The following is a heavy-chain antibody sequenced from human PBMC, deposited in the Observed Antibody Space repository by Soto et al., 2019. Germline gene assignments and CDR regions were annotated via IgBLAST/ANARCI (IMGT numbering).Heavy chain of an antibody. Sequence: SETLSLTCTVSGGSISSGGYYWSWIRQHPGKGLEWIGYIYYSGSTYYNPSLKSRVTISVDTSKNQFSLKLSSVTAADTAVYYCARVGVVRGVITYFDYWGQGTLVTVSS. J-gene: IGHJ4*02. CDR1: GGSISSGGYY. CDR2: IYYSGST. CDR3: ARVGVVRGVITYFDY. D-gene: IGHD3-10*01. V-gene: IGHV4-31*03.